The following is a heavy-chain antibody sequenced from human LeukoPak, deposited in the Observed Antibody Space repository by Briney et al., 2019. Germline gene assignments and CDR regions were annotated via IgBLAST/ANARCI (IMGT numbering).Heavy chain of an antibody. Sequence: ASVKVSCKTSGYNFTSYDINWVRHATGQGPEWMGWMNPSSGNTGYAQNFQGRLDLTRNIALTTAYMELSSLTSEDTATYYCVRAAQEGRDSLTGVQTGNWFDPWGQGTLVTVSS. CDR2: MNPSSGNT. V-gene: IGHV1-8*01. D-gene: IGHD3-9*01. CDR3: VRAAQEGRDSLTGVQTGNWFDP. J-gene: IGHJ5*02. CDR1: GYNFTSYD.